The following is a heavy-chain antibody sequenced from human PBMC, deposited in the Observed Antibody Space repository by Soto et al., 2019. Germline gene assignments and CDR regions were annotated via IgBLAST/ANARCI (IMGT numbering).Heavy chain of an antibody. CDR3: TYWSYYYYGMDV. CDR2: IKSKTDGWTT. CDR1: GFTFSNAW. D-gene: IGHD2-8*02. V-gene: IGHV3-15*07. Sequence: PGGSLRLSCAASGFTFSNAWMNWVRQAPGKGLEWVGRIKSKTDGWTTDYAAPVKGRFTISRDDSKNTLYLQMNSLKTEDTAVYYCTYWSYYYYGMDVWGQGTTVTVSS. J-gene: IGHJ6*02.